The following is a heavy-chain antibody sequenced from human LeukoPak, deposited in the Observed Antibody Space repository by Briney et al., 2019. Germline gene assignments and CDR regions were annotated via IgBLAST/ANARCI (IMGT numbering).Heavy chain of an antibody. CDR3: ARARFSRLSPFDP. D-gene: IGHD3-3*01. CDR2: INPNSGGT. Sequence: ASVQVSFKASGYTFTGYYMHWVRQAPGQGLEWMGWINPNSGGTNYAQKFQGRVTMTRDTSISTAYMELSRLRPDDTAVYYCARARFSRLSPFDPWGQGTLVTVSS. CDR1: GYTFTGYY. J-gene: IGHJ5*02. V-gene: IGHV1-2*02.